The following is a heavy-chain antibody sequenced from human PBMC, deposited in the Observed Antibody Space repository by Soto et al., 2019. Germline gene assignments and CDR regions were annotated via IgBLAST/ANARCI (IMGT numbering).Heavy chain of an antibody. Sequence: QSQTLSLTCAISGDRVSSNSAAWNWIRQSPSRGLEWLGRTYYRSKWYNDYAVSVKSRITINPDTSKNQFSLQLNSVTPEDTAVYYCARGLYYDILTGYYRGAFDIWGQGTMVTVSS. V-gene: IGHV6-1*01. CDR2: TYYRSKWYN. CDR3: ARGLYYDILTGYYRGAFDI. CDR1: GDRVSSNSAA. J-gene: IGHJ3*02. D-gene: IGHD3-9*01.